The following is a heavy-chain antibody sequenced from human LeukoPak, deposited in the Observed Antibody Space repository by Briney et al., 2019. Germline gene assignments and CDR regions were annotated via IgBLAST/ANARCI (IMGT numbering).Heavy chain of an antibody. CDR3: ARQIRWLRYWFDP. CDR2: ISYDGSNK. CDR1: GFTFSSYA. D-gene: IGHD5-12*01. V-gene: IGHV3-30*03. Sequence: PGGSLRLSCAASGFTFSSYAMHWVRQAPGKGLEWVALISYDGSNKYYTDSVKGRFTISRDNSKHTLYLQMNSLRAADTAVYYCARQIRWLRYWFDPWGQGTLVTVSS. J-gene: IGHJ5*02.